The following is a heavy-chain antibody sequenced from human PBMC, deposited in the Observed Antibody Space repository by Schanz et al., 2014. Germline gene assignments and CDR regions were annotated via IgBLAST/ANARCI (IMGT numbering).Heavy chain of an antibody. D-gene: IGHD3-3*01. CDR1: GGSISSYY. V-gene: IGHV4-59*12. Sequence: QVQLQESGPGLVKPSETLSLTCTVSGGSISSYYWSWIRQPPGKGLEWIGYMYYSGSTNYNPSLNSRVTISVDKSKNQFSLKVTSVTPADTAVYDCARGVLGSGYRQQYYFDHWGQGTLVTVSS. CDR2: MYYSGST. CDR3: ARGVLGSGYRQQYYFDH. J-gene: IGHJ4*02.